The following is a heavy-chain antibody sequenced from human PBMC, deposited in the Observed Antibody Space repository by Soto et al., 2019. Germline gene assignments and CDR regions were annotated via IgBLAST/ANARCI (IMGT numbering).Heavy chain of an antibody. D-gene: IGHD3-22*01. V-gene: IGHV1-69*12. Sequence: QVQLVQSGAEVKKPGSSGKVSCTASGGSLSNFGISWVRQAPGQGLEWMGAIIPVFGTPNYAQKFQDRVAINADESTTTVYMDVRSLTSEYTAVYYCARGDATKIVVTTYYAMDVWGQGTTVTVSS. CDR1: GGSLSNFG. J-gene: IGHJ6*02. CDR3: ARGDATKIVVTTYYAMDV. CDR2: IIPVFGTP.